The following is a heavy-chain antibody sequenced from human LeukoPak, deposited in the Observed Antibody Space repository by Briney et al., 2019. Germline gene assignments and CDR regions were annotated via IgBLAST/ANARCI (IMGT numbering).Heavy chain of an antibody. CDR1: GFTFSRYW. V-gene: IGHV3-74*01. J-gene: IGHJ5*02. CDR3: ARDQDRFDP. Sequence: GGSLRLACGASGFTFSRYWMHWVRQAPGKGLVWVSRITSDGSSTTYADSVKGRFTISRDNAKNTLYLQMNSLRAEDTALYYCARDQDRFDPWGQGTLVTVSS. CDR2: ITSDGSST.